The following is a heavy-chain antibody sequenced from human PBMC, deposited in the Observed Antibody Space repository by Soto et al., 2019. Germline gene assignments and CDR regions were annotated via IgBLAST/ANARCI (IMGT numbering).Heavy chain of an antibody. CDR1: GYTFTSYG. V-gene: IGHV1-18*01. CDR3: VKGGASYTSCWYAN. J-gene: IGHJ4*02. D-gene: IGHD6-13*01. CDR2: ISAYNGNT. Sequence: ASVKVSCKASGYTFTSYGISWVRQAPGQGLEWMGWISAYNGNTNYAQKLQGRVTMTTDTSTSTAYMELRSLRSDDTALYYCVKGGASYTSCWYANWGQGALVTVSS.